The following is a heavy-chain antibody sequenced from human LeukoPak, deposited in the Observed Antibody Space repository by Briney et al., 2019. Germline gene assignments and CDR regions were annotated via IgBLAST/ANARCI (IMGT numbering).Heavy chain of an antibody. Sequence: SETLSLTCAVSGVSVNSSQYYWGWIRQPPGQGLEWIGTMYYSGSTYYNPSLKSRLTISVATSKNQFFLNLISATAADTAVYFCARQREQYVDFWGQGSLVTVSS. D-gene: IGHD1-26*01. CDR3: ARQREQYVDF. CDR1: GVSVNSSQYY. J-gene: IGHJ4*02. CDR2: MYYSGST. V-gene: IGHV4-39*01.